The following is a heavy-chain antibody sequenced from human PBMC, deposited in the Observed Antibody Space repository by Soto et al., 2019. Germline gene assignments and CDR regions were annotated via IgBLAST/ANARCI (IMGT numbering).Heavy chain of an antibody. CDR3: ARVRLRRTRGYYFDY. CDR2: IHYTGFS. Sequence: PSETLSLTCSFSGDSVTSHYLTWIRQSPGKGLEWIGYIHYTGFSHYNPSLKSRVTISVDRSKNQFSLKLSSVTAADTAVYYCARVRLRRTRGYYFDYWGQGTLVTVSS. D-gene: IGHD4-17*01. J-gene: IGHJ4*02. V-gene: IGHV4-59*02. CDR1: GDSVTSHY.